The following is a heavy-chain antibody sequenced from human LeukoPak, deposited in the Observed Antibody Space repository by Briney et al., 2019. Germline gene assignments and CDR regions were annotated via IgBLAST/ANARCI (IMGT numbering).Heavy chain of an antibody. Sequence: ASVKVSCKASGYTFTGYYMHWVRQAPGQGLEWMGWINPNSGGTNYAQKFQGRVTMTRDTSISTAYMELSRLRSDDTAVYYCAREDRIAAAGMYYGMDVWGQGTTVTVSS. J-gene: IGHJ6*02. V-gene: IGHV1-2*02. CDR1: GYTFTGYY. CDR3: AREDRIAAAGMYYGMDV. D-gene: IGHD6-13*01. CDR2: INPNSGGT.